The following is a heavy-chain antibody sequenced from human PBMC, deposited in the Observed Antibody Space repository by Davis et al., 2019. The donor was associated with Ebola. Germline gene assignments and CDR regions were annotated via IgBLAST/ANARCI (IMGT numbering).Heavy chain of an antibody. V-gene: IGHV4-4*02. CDR3: ARRDGSSGWYNYYGMDV. CDR1: GGSISSSNW. CDR2: IYHSGST. D-gene: IGHD6-19*01. J-gene: IGHJ6*02. Sequence: SETLSLTCAVSGGSISSSNWWSWVRQPPGKGLEWIGEIYHSGSTNYNPSLKSRVTISVDTSKHQFSLKLSSVTAADTAVYYCARRDGSSGWYNYYGMDVWGQGTTVTVSS.